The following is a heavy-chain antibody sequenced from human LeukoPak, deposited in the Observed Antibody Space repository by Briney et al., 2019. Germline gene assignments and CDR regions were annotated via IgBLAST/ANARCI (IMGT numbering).Heavy chain of an antibody. CDR1: GFAFRTYS. CDR2: ISSGSRAI. CDR3: ARLKYGSPQH. V-gene: IGHV3-48*01. J-gene: IGHJ1*01. D-gene: IGHD1-26*01. Sequence: GGSLRLSCAASGFAFRTYSMNWVRQAPGKGLEWVSYISSGSRAIYYADSVKGRFTISRDNAKNSLYLQMNSLRAEDTAVYYCARLKYGSPQHWGQGTLVTVSS.